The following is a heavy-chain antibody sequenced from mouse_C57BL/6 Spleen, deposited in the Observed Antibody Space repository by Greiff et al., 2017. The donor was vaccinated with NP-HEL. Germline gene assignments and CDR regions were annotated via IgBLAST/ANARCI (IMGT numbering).Heavy chain of an antibody. Sequence: EVQLQQSGAELVRPGASVKLSCTASGFNIKDDYMHWVKQRPEQGLEWIGRIDPENGDTEYASKFLGKATITADTSSNTAYLQLSSLTSEDTAVYYCSMMVTTWRFAYWGQGTLVTVSA. CDR1: GFNIKDDY. CDR2: IDPENGDT. D-gene: IGHD2-3*01. J-gene: IGHJ3*01. CDR3: SMMVTTWRFAY. V-gene: IGHV14-4*01.